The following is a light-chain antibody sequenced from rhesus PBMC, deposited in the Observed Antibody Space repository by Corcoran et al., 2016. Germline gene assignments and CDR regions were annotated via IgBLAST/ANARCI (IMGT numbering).Light chain of an antibody. CDR1: QGISSY. J-gene: IGKJ1*01. CDR3: QQYNKDPPWT. V-gene: IGKV1-25*01. CDR2: TAS. Sequence: DIQMTQSPSSLSASVGDAVTITCRASQGISSYLAWYQQKPGKAPKVLISTASTLQSGVPSRFSGRGAGKDVTLTISSRKPEDFATYDCQQYNKDPPWTFGQGTKVEIK.